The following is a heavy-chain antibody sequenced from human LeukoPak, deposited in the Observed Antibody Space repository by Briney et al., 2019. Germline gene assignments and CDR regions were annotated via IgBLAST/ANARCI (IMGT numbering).Heavy chain of an antibody. CDR3: AKTLWLVKGFGWFDP. CDR1: GFTFSTCA. J-gene: IGHJ5*02. V-gene: IGHV3-23*01. Sequence: GRSLRLSCAASGFTFSTCAMSWVRQAQGEGLEWVSAIGGSGDTYYADSVKGRFTISRDNSKNTLYLQMNSLRAEDTAVYYCAKTLWLVKGFGWFDPWGQGTLVTVSS. D-gene: IGHD6-19*01. CDR2: IGGSGDT.